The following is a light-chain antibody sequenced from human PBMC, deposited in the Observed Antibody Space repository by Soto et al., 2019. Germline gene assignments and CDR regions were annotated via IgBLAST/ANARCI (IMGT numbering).Light chain of an antibody. CDR2: DVS. J-gene: IGLJ3*02. CDR1: SSDVGGYNY. CDR3: SSYAGSNNLV. V-gene: IGLV2-8*01. Sequence: QSALTQPPSASGSPGQSVTISCTGSSSDVGGYNYVSWYQQHPGEAPKLIIYDVSQRPSGVPDRFSGSKSGNAAYLTVSGLQAEDEADYYCSSYAGSNNLVFGGGTKVTVL.